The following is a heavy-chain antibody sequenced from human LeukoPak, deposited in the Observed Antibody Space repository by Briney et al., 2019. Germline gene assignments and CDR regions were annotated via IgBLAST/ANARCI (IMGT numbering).Heavy chain of an antibody. CDR2: IKQDGSEK. Sequence: PGGSLRLSCAASGFTFSSYWMSWVRQAPGKGLEWVANIKQDGSEKYYVDSVKGRFTISRDNSKNSLYLQMNSLRTEDTALYYCAKGPPSGLLYYMDVWGKGTTVTVSS. D-gene: IGHD1-26*01. CDR3: AKGPPSGLLYYMDV. V-gene: IGHV3-7*03. CDR1: GFTFSSYW. J-gene: IGHJ6*03.